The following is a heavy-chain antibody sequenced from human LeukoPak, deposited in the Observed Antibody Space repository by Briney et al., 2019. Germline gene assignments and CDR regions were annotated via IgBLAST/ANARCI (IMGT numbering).Heavy chain of an antibody. J-gene: IGHJ4*02. CDR1: GFTVSSNY. D-gene: IGHD3-22*01. CDR3: ARGPDYSDSSGYFKY. Sequence: GGSLRLSCAASGFTVSSNYMSWVRQAPGKGLEWVSVIHSGGSTYYADSVKGRFTISRDNSKNTLYLQMNSLRAEDTAVYYCARGPDYSDSSGYFKYWGQGTLVTVSS. V-gene: IGHV3-53*01. CDR2: IHSGGST.